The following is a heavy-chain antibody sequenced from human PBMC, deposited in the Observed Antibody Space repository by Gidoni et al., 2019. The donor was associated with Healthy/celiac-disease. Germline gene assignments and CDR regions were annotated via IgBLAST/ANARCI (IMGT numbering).Heavy chain of an antibody. CDR2: ISSSSSYI. V-gene: IGHV3-21*01. Sequence: EVQLVESGGGLVKPGGSLRLSCAASGFTFSSYSMNWVRQAPGKGLEWVASISSSSSYIYYADSVKGRFTISRDNAKNSLYLQMNSLRAEDTAVYYCARARGQVTSYTPGIAAAGRGTFVDYWGQGTLVTVSS. CDR1: GFTFSSYS. CDR3: ARARGQVTSYTPGIAAAGRGTFVDY. D-gene: IGHD6-13*01. J-gene: IGHJ4*02.